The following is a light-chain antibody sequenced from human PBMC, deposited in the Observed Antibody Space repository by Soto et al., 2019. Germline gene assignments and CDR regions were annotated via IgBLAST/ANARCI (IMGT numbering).Light chain of an antibody. V-gene: IGLV2-14*01. Sequence: QSALTQPASVSGSPGQSITISCTGTSSDVGGYNYVSWYQQHPGKAPKLMIYEVSNRPSGVSNRFSGSKSGNTASLTISGLQAEDEADYDCSSYTGSSTYGFGTWAKVT. J-gene: IGLJ1*01. CDR1: SSDVGGYNY. CDR3: SSYTGSSTYG. CDR2: EVS.